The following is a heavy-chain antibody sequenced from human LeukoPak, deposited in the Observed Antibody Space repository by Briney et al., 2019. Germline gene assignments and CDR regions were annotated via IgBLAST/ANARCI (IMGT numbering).Heavy chain of an antibody. CDR3: ARDSGYDQMKNFDY. V-gene: IGHV1-69*13. Sequence: SAKVSCKASGGTFSSYAISWVRQAPGQGLEWMGGIIPIFGTANYAQKFQGRVTITADESTSTAYMELSSLRSEDTAVYYCARDSGYDQMKNFDYWGQGTLVTVSS. D-gene: IGHD5-12*01. J-gene: IGHJ4*02. CDR1: GGTFSSYA. CDR2: IIPIFGTA.